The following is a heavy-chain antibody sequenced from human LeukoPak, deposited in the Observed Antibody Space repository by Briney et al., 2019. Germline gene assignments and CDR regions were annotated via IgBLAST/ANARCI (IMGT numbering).Heavy chain of an antibody. CDR3: ASLLGYSSSWYPPQAHVGWFDP. CDR2: VYYSGST. Sequence: PSEILSLTCFVSGDSITSRSFYWGWIRQPPGKNLEWIGNVYYSGSTNYNPSLKSRVTISVDTSKNQFSLKLSSVTAADTAVYYCASLLGYSSSWYPPQAHVGWFDPWGQGTLVTVSS. CDR1: GDSITSRSFY. J-gene: IGHJ5*02. D-gene: IGHD6-13*01. V-gene: IGHV4-61*05.